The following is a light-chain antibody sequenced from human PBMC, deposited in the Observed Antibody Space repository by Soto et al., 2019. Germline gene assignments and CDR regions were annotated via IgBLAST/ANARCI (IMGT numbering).Light chain of an antibody. J-gene: IGKJ1*01. V-gene: IGKV1-5*01. CDR3: QQYNSYSRT. CDR1: QSISSW. CDR2: DAS. Sequence: DIQMTQSPSTLSASVGDRVTITCRASQSISSWLAWYQQKPVKAPNLLIYDASSLESGVPSRFSGSGSGTEFSLTISSLQPDDFATYCCQQYNSYSRTFGQGTKVEI.